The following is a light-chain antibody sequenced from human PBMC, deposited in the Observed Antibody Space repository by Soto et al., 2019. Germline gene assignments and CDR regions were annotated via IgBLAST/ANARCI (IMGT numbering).Light chain of an antibody. CDR2: GAS. CDR3: QQYDNYPLT. V-gene: IGKV3-15*01. CDR1: QSVTSN. Sequence: EIVITQSPATLSVSPGDRATLSCRASQSVTSNLAWYQQKPGQAPRLLIYGASTRDTGIPARFSGSGSGTEFTLTISRLQSEDFSTYYCQQYDNYPLTFGGGTKVDIK. J-gene: IGKJ4*01.